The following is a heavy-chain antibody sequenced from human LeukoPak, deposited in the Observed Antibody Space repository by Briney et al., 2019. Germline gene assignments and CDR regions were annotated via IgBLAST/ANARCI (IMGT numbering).Heavy chain of an antibody. CDR3: ARHVSAYSSGLPYYMDV. V-gene: IGHV4-39*01. D-gene: IGHD6-19*01. J-gene: IGHJ6*03. Sequence: SETLSLTCTVSGGSISSGSYYWGWIRQPPGKGLEWIGSIYYSGSTYYNPSLKSRVTISVDTSKNQSSLKLSSVTAADTAVYYCARHVSAYSSGLPYYMDVWGKETTVTVSS. CDR1: GGSISSGSYY. CDR2: IYYSGST.